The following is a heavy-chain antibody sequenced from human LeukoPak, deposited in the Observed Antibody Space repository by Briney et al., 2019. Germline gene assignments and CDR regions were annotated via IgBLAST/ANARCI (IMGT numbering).Heavy chain of an antibody. V-gene: IGHV4-39*01. D-gene: IGHD3-3*02. CDR2: IYYSGST. CDR1: GGSISSSSYY. CDR3: ARQEISQPREADFDY. J-gene: IGHJ4*02. Sequence: SETLSLTCTVSGGSISSSSYYWGWIRQPPGKGLEWIGSIYYSGSTYYNPSLKSRVTISVDTSKNQFSLKLSSVTAADTAVYYCARQEISQPREADFDYWGQGTLVTVSS.